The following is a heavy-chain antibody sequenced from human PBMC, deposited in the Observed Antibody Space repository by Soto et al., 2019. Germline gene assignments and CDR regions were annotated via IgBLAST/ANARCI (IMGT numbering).Heavy chain of an antibody. V-gene: IGHV4-59*01. J-gene: IGHJ5*02. Sequence: SETLSLTCTASGGSISSYYWSWIRQPPGKGLEWIGYIYYSGSTNYNPSLKSRVTISLHTSKNHFSLKLSSVTAEDTAVYYCALGYYSRSPGSWGKGMLVTSSS. CDR3: ALGYYSRSPGS. D-gene: IGHD3-10*01. CDR1: GGSISSYY. CDR2: IYYSGST.